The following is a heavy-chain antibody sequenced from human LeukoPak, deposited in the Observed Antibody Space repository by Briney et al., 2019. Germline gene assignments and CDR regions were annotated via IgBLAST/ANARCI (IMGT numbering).Heavy chain of an antibody. D-gene: IGHD2-2*01. V-gene: IGHV1-18*01. J-gene: IGHJ4*02. CDR2: ISAYNGNT. CDR3: ARGARRYCSSTSCYRGFDY. Sequence: ASVKVSCKASGYTFTRYGISWVRQAPGQGLEWMGWISAYNGNTNYTQKLQGRVTMTPDTSTSTAYMELRSLRSDDTAVYYCARGARRYCSSTSCYRGFDYWGQGTLVTVSS. CDR1: GYTFTRYG.